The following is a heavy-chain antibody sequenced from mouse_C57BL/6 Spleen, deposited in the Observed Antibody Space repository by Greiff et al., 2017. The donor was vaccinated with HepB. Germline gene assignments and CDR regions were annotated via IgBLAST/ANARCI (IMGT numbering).Heavy chain of an antibody. CDR1: GFNIKDDY. CDR2: IDPENGDT. CDR3: TLYRYAMDY. V-gene: IGHV14-4*01. Sequence: VQLQQSGAELVRPGASVKLSCTASGFNIKDDYMHWVKQRPEQGLEWIGWIDPENGDTESASKFQGKATITADTSSNTAYLQLSSLTSEDTAVYYCTLYRYAMDYWGQGTSVTVSS. D-gene: IGHD2-3*01. J-gene: IGHJ4*01.